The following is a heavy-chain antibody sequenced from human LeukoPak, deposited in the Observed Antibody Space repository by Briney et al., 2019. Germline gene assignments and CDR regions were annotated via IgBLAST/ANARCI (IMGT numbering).Heavy chain of an antibody. J-gene: IGHJ4*02. D-gene: IGHD3-22*01. CDR1: GFTVSSNY. Sequence: PGGSLRLSCAASGFTVSSNYMSWVRQAPGKGLEWVSVIYSGGDTYYADSVKGRFTISRDNSKNTLFLQMNSLRVEDTAVYYCARVGSYYDNSGYPYWGQGTLVTVSS. V-gene: IGHV3-53*01. CDR3: ARVGSYYDNSGYPY. CDR2: IYSGGDT.